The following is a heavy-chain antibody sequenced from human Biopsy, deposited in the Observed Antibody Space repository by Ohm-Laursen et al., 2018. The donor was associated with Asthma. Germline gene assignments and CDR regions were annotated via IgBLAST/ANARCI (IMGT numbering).Heavy chain of an antibody. CDR3: ARHLSPGYHHYAMDV. J-gene: IGHJ6*02. V-gene: IGHV3-11*06. CDR2: IGSTRLYT. D-gene: IGHD3-16*02. CDR1: GFTFSDSY. Sequence: SLRHSCAASGFTFSDSYMSWIRHAPGKGLEWISYIGSTRLYTNSADSVKVRFSVSGDNAKNSLYLHMNSLRVEDTAVYYCARHLSPGYHHYAMDVWGQGTTVTVSS.